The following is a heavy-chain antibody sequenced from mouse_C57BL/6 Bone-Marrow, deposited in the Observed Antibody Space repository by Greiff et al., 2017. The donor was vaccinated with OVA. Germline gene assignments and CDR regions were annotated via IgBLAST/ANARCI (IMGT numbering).Heavy chain of an antibody. CDR3: AREAFMDY. CDR2: IDPSDSYT. CDR1: GYTFTSYW. Sequence: VQLQQPGAELVMPGASVKLSCKASGYTFTSYWMHWVKQRPGQGLEWIGEIDPSDSYTNYNQNFKGKSTLTVDKSSSTAYMQLSSLTSEDSAVYYCAREAFMDYWGQGTSVTVSA. J-gene: IGHJ4*01. V-gene: IGHV1-69*01.